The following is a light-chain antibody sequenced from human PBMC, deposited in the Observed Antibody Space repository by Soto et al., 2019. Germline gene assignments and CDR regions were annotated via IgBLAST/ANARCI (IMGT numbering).Light chain of an antibody. CDR2: GAS. CDR3: QHYGRSPIT. J-gene: IGKJ5*01. V-gene: IGKV3D-15*02. Sequence: EIVLMQSPGTLSLSPGERATLSCRASQSVSSNLAWYQQKPGQAPRLLIYGASTRATGIPARFSGSGSGTEFTLTISSLQSEDFALYYCQHYGRSPITFGQGTRLEIK. CDR1: QSVSSN.